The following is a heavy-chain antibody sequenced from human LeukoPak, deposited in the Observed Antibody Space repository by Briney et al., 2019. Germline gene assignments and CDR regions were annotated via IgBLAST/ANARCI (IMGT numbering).Heavy chain of an antibody. Sequence: SETLSLTCAVSGYSINSGYYWGWIRQPPGKGLEWIGYIYYSGSTSYNPSLKSRVTISVDTSKNQFSLKLSSVTAADTAVYYCARFRLYYFDYWGQGTLVTVSS. CDR1: GYSINSGYY. V-gene: IGHV4-61*01. CDR3: ARFRLYYFDY. J-gene: IGHJ4*02. CDR2: IYYSGST.